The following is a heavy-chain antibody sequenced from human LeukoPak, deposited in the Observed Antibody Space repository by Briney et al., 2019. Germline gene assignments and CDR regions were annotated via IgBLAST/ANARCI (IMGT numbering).Heavy chain of an antibody. V-gene: IGHV3-23*01. Sequence: GGSLRLSCAASGFTFSSYAMSWVRQAPGKGLEWVSAISGSGGSTYYADSVKGRFTISRDNSKNTLYLQMNSLRAEDTAVYYCARVRGYDLHYFDYWGQGTLVTVSS. J-gene: IGHJ4*02. D-gene: IGHD5-12*01. CDR1: GFTFSSYA. CDR2: ISGSGGST. CDR3: ARVRGYDLHYFDY.